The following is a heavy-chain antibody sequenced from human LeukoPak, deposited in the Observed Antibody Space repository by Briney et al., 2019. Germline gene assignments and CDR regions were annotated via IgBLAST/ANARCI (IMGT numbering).Heavy chain of an antibody. D-gene: IGHD6-6*01. CDR1: GGIFSSYA. V-gene: IGHV1-69*05. J-gene: IGHJ4*02. CDR3: ARAPIIAARPLAFFDY. Sequence: GSSVKVSCKASGGIFSSYAINWVRQAPGQGLEWMGRIIPIFGTANYAQKFQGRVTITTDESTSTAYIKLSSLRSEDTAVYYCARAPIIAARPLAFFDYWGQGTLVTVSS. CDR2: IIPIFGTA.